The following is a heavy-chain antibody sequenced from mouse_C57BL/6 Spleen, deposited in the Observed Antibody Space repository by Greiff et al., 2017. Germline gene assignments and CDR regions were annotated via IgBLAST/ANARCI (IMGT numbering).Heavy chain of an antibody. J-gene: IGHJ1*03. V-gene: IGHV5-17*01. CDR1: GFTFRDYG. D-gene: IGHD2-5*01. CDR3: ARNSNYGYFDV. CDR2: ISSGSSTI. Sequence: DVKLVESGGGLVKPGGSLKLSCAASGFTFRDYGMHWVRQAPEKGLEWVAYISSGSSTIYYADTVKGRFTISRDNAKNTLFLQMTSLMSEDTAMYYCARNSNYGYFDVWGTGTTVTVSS.